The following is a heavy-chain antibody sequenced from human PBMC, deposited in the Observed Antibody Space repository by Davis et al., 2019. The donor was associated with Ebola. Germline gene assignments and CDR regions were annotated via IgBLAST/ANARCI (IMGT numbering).Heavy chain of an antibody. CDR1: GDSVSSNSGA. V-gene: IGHV6-1*01. J-gene: IGHJ4*02. CDR3: ARGWLRSPGFDY. CDR2: TYYKSKWFN. D-gene: IGHD5-12*01. Sequence: HSQTLSLTCAISGDSVSSNSGAWNWIRQSPSRGLEWLGRTYYKSKWFNDYAVSVKSRITINPDTSKNQFSLQLNSVTPEDTAVYFCARGWLRSPGFDYWGQETLVTVSS.